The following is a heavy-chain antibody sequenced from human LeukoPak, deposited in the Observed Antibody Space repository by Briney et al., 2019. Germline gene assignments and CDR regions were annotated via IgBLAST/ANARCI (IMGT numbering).Heavy chain of an antibody. Sequence: GGSLRLSCAASGFTFSSYAMSWVRQAPGKGLEWVSAISGSGGSTYYADSVKGRFTISRDNSKNTLYLQMNSLRAEDTAVYYCARDRGIQLWLAYWGQGTLVTVSS. V-gene: IGHV3-23*01. CDR3: ARDRGIQLWLAY. CDR1: GFTFSSYA. J-gene: IGHJ4*02. CDR2: ISGSGGST. D-gene: IGHD5-18*01.